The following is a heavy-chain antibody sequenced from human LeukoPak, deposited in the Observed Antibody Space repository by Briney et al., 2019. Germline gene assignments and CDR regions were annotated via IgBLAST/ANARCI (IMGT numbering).Heavy chain of an antibody. V-gene: IGHV1-18*04. CDR2: ISAYNGNT. CDR3: ARDRYYGSGSDYYFDY. D-gene: IGHD3-10*01. Sequence: ASVNVSCRASGYTFTSYGISWVRQAPGQGLEWMGWISAYNGNTNYAEKLQGRVTMTTDTSTSTAYMELRSLRSDDTAVYYCARDRYYGSGSDYYFDYWGQGTLVTVSS. CDR1: GYTFTSYG. J-gene: IGHJ4*02.